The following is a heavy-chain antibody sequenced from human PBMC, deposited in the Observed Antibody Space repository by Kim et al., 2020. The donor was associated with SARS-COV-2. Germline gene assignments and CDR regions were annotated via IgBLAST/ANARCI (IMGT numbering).Heavy chain of an antibody. Sequence: ASVKVSCKASGYTFTSYGISWVRQAPGQGLEWMGWISAYNGNTNYAQKLQGRVTMTTDTSTSTAYMELRSLRSDDTAVYYCARDTAFSHFWSGYNEPLDYWGQGTLVTVSS. CDR3: ARDTAFSHFWSGYNEPLDY. CDR1: GYTFTSYG. D-gene: IGHD3-3*02. V-gene: IGHV1-18*01. CDR2: ISAYNGNT. J-gene: IGHJ4*02.